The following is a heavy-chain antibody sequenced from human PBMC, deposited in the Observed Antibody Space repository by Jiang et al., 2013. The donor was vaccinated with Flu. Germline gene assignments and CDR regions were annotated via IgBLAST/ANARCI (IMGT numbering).Heavy chain of an antibody. Sequence: VKPSETLSLTCTVSGGSISNYYWSWIRQPPGKGLEWIGYVYYSGITNYNPSLKSRVTMSLDTSKNQFSLNLSSVTAADAALYYCAKAPASLARGAFDIWGQGTMVTVSS. CDR3: AKAPASLARGAFDI. D-gene: IGHD3-10*01. V-gene: IGHV4-59*01. CDR2: VYYSGIT. J-gene: IGHJ3*02. CDR1: GGSISNYY.